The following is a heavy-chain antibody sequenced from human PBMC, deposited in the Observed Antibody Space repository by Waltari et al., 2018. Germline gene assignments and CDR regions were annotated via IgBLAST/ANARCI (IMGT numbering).Heavy chain of an antibody. CDR3: ARVLDFWSGYYAWPIDY. V-gene: IGHV1-8*01. CDR2: MNPNSGNT. D-gene: IGHD3-3*01. Sequence: VQLVESGGGLVQPGGSLRLSCAASGYTFTSYDINWVRQATGQGLEWMGWMNPNSGNTGYAQKFQGRVTMTRNTSISTAYMELSSLRSEDTAVYYCARVLDFWSGYYAWPIDYWGQGTLVTVSS. J-gene: IGHJ4*02. CDR1: GYTFTSYD.